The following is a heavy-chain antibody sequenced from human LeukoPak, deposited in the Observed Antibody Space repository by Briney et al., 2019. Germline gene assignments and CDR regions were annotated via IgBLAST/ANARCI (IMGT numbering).Heavy chain of an antibody. V-gene: IGHV3-20*04. J-gene: IGHJ6*02. CDR3: ARVTYYYGSGSYYYYYYGMDV. CDR2: INWNGGST. D-gene: IGHD3-10*01. Sequence: GGSLRLSCAASGFTFSNAWMSWVRQAPGKGLEWVSGINWNGGSTGYADSVKGRFTISRDNAKNSLYLQMNSLGAEDTALYYCARVTYYYGSGSYYYYYYGMDVWGQGTTVTVSS. CDR1: GFTFSNAW.